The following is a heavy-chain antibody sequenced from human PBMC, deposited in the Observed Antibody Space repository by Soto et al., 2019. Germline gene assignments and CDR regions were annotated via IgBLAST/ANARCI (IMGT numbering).Heavy chain of an antibody. V-gene: IGHV3-15*01. J-gene: IGHJ4*02. CDR2: SKSKTDGGTT. D-gene: IGHD2-21*01. CDR1: GFTFSNAW. CDR3: TTGRATRGYGGGDCPYYFDY. Sequence: EVQLVESGGGLVKPGGSLRLSCAASGFTFSNAWMSLVRQAPGKGLEWVGRSKSKTDGGTTDYDEPVKGRFTISRDDSNNTLYLQMNRLKTEDTAVYYCTTGRATRGYGGGDCPYYFDYWGQGTLVTVSS.